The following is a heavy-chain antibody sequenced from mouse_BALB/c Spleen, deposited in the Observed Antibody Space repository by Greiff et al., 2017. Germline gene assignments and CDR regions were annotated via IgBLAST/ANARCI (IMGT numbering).Heavy chain of an antibody. CDR1: GFTFSSFG. CDR2: ISSGNSNI. J-gene: IGHJ3*01. V-gene: IGHV5-17*02. Sequence: EVQLVESGGGLVQPGGSRKLSCAASGFTFSSFGMHWVRQAPEKGLEWVAYISSGNSNIYYADTVKGRITISGDNPKNTLFLQMTSLRSEDTAMYYCAGDAYWGQGTLVTVSA. CDR3: AGDAY.